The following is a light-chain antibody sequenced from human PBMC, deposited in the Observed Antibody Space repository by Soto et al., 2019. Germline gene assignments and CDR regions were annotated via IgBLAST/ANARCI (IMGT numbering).Light chain of an antibody. CDR1: QSVSSSY. J-gene: IGKJ4*01. CDR2: GTS. CDR3: QHYRTS. Sequence: EIVLTQSPGTLSLSPGERATLSCRASQSVSSSYLAWYQQKPGQAPRQLIYGTSSRANVIPDRFSGSGSGTDFHLNITRLETEDFAVYYCQHYRTSFGVGTRVEIK. V-gene: IGKV3-20*01.